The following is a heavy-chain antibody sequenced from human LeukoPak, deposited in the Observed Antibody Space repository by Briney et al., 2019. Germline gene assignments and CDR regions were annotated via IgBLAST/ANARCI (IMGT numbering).Heavy chain of an antibody. D-gene: IGHD2-2*01. J-gene: IGHJ4*02. Sequence: GGSLRLSCAASGFKFDNYAMTWVRQAPGKGLEWVSSIGISGYSTYYADSVKGRFTISRDTSKNTLYLQMNSLRVEDTAVYYCAKPRYCSSTSCTWHLFDYWGQGTLVTVSS. CDR1: GFKFDNYA. CDR2: IGISGYST. CDR3: AKPRYCSSTSCTWHLFDY. V-gene: IGHV3-23*01.